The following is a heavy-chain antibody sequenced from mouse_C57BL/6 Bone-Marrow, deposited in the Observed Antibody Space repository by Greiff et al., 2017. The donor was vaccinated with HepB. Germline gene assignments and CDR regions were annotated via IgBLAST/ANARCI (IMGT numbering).Heavy chain of an antibody. D-gene: IGHD2-4*01. J-gene: IGHJ2*01. CDR2: IDPENGDT. CDR1: GFNIKDDY. V-gene: IGHV14-4*01. Sequence: EVQLQQSGAELVRPGASVKLSCTASGFNIKDDYMHWVKQRAEQGLEWIGWIDPENGDTEYASKFQGKATITADTSSNTAYLQLSSLTSEDTAVYYCTSMITDYFDYWGQGTTLTVSS. CDR3: TSMITDYFDY.